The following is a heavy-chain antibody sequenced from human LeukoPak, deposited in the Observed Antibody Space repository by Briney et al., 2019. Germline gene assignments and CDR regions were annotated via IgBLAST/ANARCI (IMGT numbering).Heavy chain of an antibody. J-gene: IGHJ4*02. CDR1: GFTFSSYS. V-gene: IGHV3-21*01. Sequence: GGSLRLSCAASGFTFSSYSMNWVRQAPGKGLEWVSSISSSSSYIYYADSVKGRFTISRDNATNSLYLQMSSLRAVDTAVYYCARDTYYYDSSGYSVVDYWGQGTLVTVSS. CDR3: ARDTYYYDSSGYSVVDY. CDR2: ISSSSSYI. D-gene: IGHD3-22*01.